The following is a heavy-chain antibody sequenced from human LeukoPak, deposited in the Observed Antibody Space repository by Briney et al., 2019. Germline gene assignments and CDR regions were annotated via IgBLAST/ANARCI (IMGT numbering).Heavy chain of an antibody. CDR3: ARVYSSGYPIYMDV. V-gene: IGHV3-48*01. J-gene: IGHJ6*03. CDR2: ISSSSSTI. CDR1: GFTFSSYS. D-gene: IGHD3-22*01. Sequence: GGSLRLSSAASGFTFSSYSMNWVRQAPGKGLEWVSYISSSSSTIYYADSVKGRFTISRDNAKNSLYLRMNSLRAEDTAVYYCARVYSSGYPIYMDVWGKGTTVTVSS.